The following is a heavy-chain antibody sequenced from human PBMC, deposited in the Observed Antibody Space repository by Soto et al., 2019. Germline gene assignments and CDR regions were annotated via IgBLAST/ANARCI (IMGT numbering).Heavy chain of an antibody. D-gene: IGHD1-1*01. V-gene: IGHV4-39*01. Sequence: SETLSLTCNASGGSITSSGSAWGWIRQSPGKGLEWIGTIDYSGNIYYIPSLKSRITISVDTSKNQISLKLSSVTAADTVVYYCARHIHNQGFEYYFDSWGQGTLVTVSS. CDR2: IDYSGNI. CDR1: GGSITSSGSA. J-gene: IGHJ4*02. CDR3: ARHIHNQGFEYYFDS.